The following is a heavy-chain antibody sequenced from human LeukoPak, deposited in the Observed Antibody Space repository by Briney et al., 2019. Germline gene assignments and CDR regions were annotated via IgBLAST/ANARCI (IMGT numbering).Heavy chain of an antibody. Sequence: GGSLRLSCAASGFTLSSYDMSWLRQAPGKGLEWVSAINGRGCSTYYADSVKGRFTISRDNSKNTLYLQMNSLRAEDTAVYYCAKDLADPGGQGTLVTVAS. J-gene: IGHJ5*02. CDR2: INGRGCST. CDR1: GFTLSSYD. V-gene: IGHV3-23*01. CDR3: AKDLADP.